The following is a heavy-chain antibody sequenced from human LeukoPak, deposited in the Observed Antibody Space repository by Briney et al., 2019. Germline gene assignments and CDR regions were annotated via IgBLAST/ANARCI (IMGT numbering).Heavy chain of an antibody. V-gene: IGHV3-30*04. CDR2: ISYDGSNK. D-gene: IGHD2-15*01. J-gene: IGHJ4*02. Sequence: GGSLRLSCAASGFTFSSYAMHWVHQAPGRGLEWVAVISYDGSNKSYADSVKGRFTISRDNSKNTLYLQMNSLRAEDTAVYYCARESVAGVVLLDYWGQGTLVTVSS. CDR3: ARESVAGVVLLDY. CDR1: GFTFSSYA.